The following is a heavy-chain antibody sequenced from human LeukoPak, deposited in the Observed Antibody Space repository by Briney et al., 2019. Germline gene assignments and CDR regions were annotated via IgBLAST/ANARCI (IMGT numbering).Heavy chain of an antibody. CDR3: AGRGHRYSRD. V-gene: IGHV4-4*09. CDR2: ISDSGIT. D-gene: IGHD2-15*01. Sequence: SETLSLTCPVSGDSVSSGYWTWIRQSPGKGLEWIGYISDSGITDYNPSLKSRLTISVDTSNNQFSLNLNSVTAADTAVYYCAGRGHRYSRDWGQGILVTVSS. CDR1: GDSVSSGY. J-gene: IGHJ1*01.